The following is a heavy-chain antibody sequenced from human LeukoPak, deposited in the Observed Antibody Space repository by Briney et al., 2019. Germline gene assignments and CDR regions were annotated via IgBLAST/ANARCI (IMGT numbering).Heavy chain of an antibody. CDR1: GDSSISGSYY. D-gene: IGHD2-15*01. V-gene: IGHV4-61*02. CDR2: IHPSGST. Sequence: SETLSLTCTVSGDSSISGSYYWSWIRQPAGKGLEWIGRIHPSGSTNYNPSLKSRVTISVDTSKNQFSLNLGSVTAADTAVYYCARAVVWLPFDYWGQGTLVTVSS. CDR3: ARAVVWLPFDY. J-gene: IGHJ4*02.